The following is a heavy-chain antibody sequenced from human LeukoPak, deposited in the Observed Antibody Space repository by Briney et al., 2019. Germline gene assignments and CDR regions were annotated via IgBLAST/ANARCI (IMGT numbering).Heavy chain of an antibody. D-gene: IGHD3-22*01. V-gene: IGHV3-30-3*01. Sequence: GGSLRLSCAASGFTFSSYAMHWVRQAPGKGLEWVAVISYDGSNKYYADSVKGRFTISRDNSKNTLYLQMNSLRAEDTAVYYCARGKSRLYDSSGYYRPIDAFDIWGQGTMVTVSS. CDR3: ARGKSRLYDSSGYYRPIDAFDI. J-gene: IGHJ3*02. CDR1: GFTFSSYA. CDR2: ISYDGSNK.